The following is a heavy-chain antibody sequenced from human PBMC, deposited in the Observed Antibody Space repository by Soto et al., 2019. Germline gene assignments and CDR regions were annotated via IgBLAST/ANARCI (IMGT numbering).Heavy chain of an antibody. CDR2: IYYSGST. CDR3: ARQWRVYGDYVVWFDP. D-gene: IGHD4-17*01. Sequence: PSETLSLTCTVSGGSISSSSYYWGWIRQPPGKGLEWIGSIYYSGSTYYNPSLKSRVTISVDTSKNQFSLKVSSVTAADTAVYYCARQWRVYGDYVVWFDPWGQGTLVTVSS. J-gene: IGHJ5*02. CDR1: GGSISSSSYY. V-gene: IGHV4-39*01.